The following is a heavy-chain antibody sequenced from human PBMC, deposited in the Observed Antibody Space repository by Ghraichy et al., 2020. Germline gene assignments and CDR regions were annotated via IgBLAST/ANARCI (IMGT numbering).Heavy chain of an antibody. Sequence: TLSLTLTCTFSGFSLSTSGVGVAWIRQPPGKALEWLALISWDDDKRYSPSLKSRLTITKDTSKNQVVLTMTNMDPWDTATYYCANFRRFGEFFSYYYYSYYMDVWGKGTTVTVSS. V-gene: IGHV2-5*02. CDR1: GFSLSTSGVG. CDR3: ANFRRFGEFFSYYYYSYYMDV. J-gene: IGHJ6*03. D-gene: IGHD3-10*01. CDR2: ISWDDDK.